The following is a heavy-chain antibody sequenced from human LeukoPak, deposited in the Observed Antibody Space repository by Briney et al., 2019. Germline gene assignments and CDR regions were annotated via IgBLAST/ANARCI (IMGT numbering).Heavy chain of an antibody. V-gene: IGHV4-34*01. Sequence: PSETLSLTCAVYGGSFSGYYWSWIRQPPGKGLEWIGEINHSGSTNYNPSLKSRVTISVDTSKNQFSLKLSSVTAADTAVYYCARVSQWEPPDYWGQGTLVTVSS. CDR2: INHSGST. CDR1: GGSFSGYY. D-gene: IGHD1-26*01. CDR3: ARVSQWEPPDY. J-gene: IGHJ4*02.